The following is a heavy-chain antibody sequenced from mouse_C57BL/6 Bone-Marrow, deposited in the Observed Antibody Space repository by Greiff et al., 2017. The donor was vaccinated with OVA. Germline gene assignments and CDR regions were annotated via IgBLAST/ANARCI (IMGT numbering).Heavy chain of an antibody. D-gene: IGHD1-1*01. CDR3: TTRYYDYFDY. Sequence: VQLQQPGAELVRPGASVKLSCTASGFNIKDDYMHWVKQRPEQGLEWIGWIDPENGDTEYASKFQGKATITADTSSNTAYLQLSRLTSEDTAVYYCTTRYYDYFDYWGQGTTLTVSS. CDR2: IDPENGDT. V-gene: IGHV14-4*01. CDR1: GFNIKDDY. J-gene: IGHJ2*01.